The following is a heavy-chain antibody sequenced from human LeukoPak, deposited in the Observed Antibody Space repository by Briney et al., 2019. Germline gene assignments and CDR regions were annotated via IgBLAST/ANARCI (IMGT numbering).Heavy chain of an antibody. J-gene: IGHJ4*02. D-gene: IGHD3-22*01. Sequence: SETLSLTCTVTDGSINNYYWSWIRQPPGKGLEWIGYIFYSGTTQYNPSLKSRVTISVDTSKNQFSLKLNSVTAADTAVYYCARDNYYYDSSGYPLDYWGQGTLVTVSS. CDR2: IFYSGTT. CDR1: DGSINNYY. CDR3: ARDNYYYDSSGYPLDY. V-gene: IGHV4-59*01.